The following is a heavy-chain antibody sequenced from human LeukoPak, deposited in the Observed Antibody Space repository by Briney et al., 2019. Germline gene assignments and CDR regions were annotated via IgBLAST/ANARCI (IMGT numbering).Heavy chain of an antibody. V-gene: IGHV3-74*01. D-gene: IGHD1-1*01. CDR1: GFTFSSYW. J-gene: IGHJ4*02. Sequence: QSGGSLRLSCAASGFTFSSYWMHWVRQAPGKGLVWVSRINTDGISTSYADSVKGRFTISRDNAKNTLYLQMNSLRAEDTAVYYCARDSRNPRTNGDYWGXGTLVTVSS. CDR3: ARDSRNPRTNGDY. CDR2: INTDGIST.